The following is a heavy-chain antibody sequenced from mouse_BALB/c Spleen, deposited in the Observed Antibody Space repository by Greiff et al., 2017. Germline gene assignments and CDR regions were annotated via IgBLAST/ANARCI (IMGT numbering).Heavy chain of an antibody. CDR1: GYSITSGYY. V-gene: IGHV3-6*02. CDR3: ASGGWLRLLDY. Sequence: ESGPGLVKPSQSLSLTCSVTGYSITSGYYWNWIRQFPGNKLEWMGYISYDGSNNYNPSLKNRISITRDTSKNQFFLKLNSVTTEDTATYYCASGGWLRLLDYWSQGTTRTVSS. J-gene: IGHJ2*01. D-gene: IGHD2-2*01. CDR2: ISYDGSN.